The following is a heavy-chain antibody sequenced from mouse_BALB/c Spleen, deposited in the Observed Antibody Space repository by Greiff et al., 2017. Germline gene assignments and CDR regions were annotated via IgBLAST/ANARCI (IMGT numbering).Heavy chain of an antibody. CDR3: ARDLFTTVVVTMED. CDR2: ISSGGSYT. V-gene: IGHV5-6*01. CDR1: GFTFSSYG. J-gene: IGHJ2*01. Sequence: EVKVLQSGADLVKPGGSLKLSCAASGFTFSSYGMSWVRQNPEKRLEWVATISSGGSYTYYPDSVKGRFTISRDNAKNTLYLQMGSLKSEDTAMYNCARDLFTTVVVTMEDWGQGTTLTVSS. D-gene: IGHD1-1*01.